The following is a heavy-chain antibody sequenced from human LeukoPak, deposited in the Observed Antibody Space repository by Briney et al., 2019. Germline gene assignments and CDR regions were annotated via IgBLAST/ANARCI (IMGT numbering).Heavy chain of an antibody. CDR2: IYYSGST. CDR3: ARPERAQDAFDI. J-gene: IGHJ3*02. V-gene: IGHV4-39*01. Sequence: SETLSLTCTVSGGSISSSSYYWGWIRQPPGKGLEWIGSIYYSGSTYYNPSLKSRVTMSVDTSKNQFSLKLSSVTAADTAVYYCARPERAQDAFDIWGQGTMVTVSS. CDR1: GGSISSSSYY.